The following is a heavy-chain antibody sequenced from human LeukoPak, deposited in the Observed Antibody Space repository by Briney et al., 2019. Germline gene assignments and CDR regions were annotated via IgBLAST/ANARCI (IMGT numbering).Heavy chain of an antibody. V-gene: IGHV1-46*01. J-gene: IGHJ5*02. CDR1: GYTFTSYY. CDR3: ARGGRGYCSSTSCPNWFDP. CDR2: INPSGGST. D-gene: IGHD2-2*01. Sequence: GASVKVSCKASGYTFTSYYMHWVRQAPGQGLEWMGIINPSGGSTSYAQKFQGRVTMTRDTSTSTVYMELSSLRSEDTAVYYCARGGRGYCSSTSCPNWFDPWGQGTLVTVSS.